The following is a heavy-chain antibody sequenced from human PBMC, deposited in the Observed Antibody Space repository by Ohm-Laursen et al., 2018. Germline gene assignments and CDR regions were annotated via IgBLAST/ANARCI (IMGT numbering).Heavy chain of an antibody. Sequence: SLRLSCEASGFTFSTCAMNWVRQAPGKGLEWVSAISRSGDSTYYADSVKGRFTISRDNSKNTLYLQMNSLRAEDAAVYSCVKGPGGYRYGDYWGQGTLVTVSS. CDR3: VKGPGGYRYGDY. CDR1: GFTFSTCA. J-gene: IGHJ4*02. CDR2: ISRSGDST. D-gene: IGHD5-18*01. V-gene: IGHV3-23*01.